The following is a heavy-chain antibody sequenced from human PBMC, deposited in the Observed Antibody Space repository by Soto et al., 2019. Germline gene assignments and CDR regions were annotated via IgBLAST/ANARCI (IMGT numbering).Heavy chain of an antibody. CDR1: GFTFTRYS. V-gene: IGHV3-21*06. CDR3: ARESEDLTSNFDY. Sequence: GGSLRLSCAASGFTFTRYSMNWVRQAPGKGLEWVSSISSNTNYIYYGDSMKGRFTISRDSAKNSLYLEMNSLRAEDTAVYYCARESEDLTSNFDYWGQGTLVTVSS. J-gene: IGHJ4*02. CDR2: ISSNTNYI.